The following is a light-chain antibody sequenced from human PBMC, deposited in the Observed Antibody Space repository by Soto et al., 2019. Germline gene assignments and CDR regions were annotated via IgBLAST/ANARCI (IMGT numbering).Light chain of an antibody. J-gene: IGKJ1*01. CDR3: QQYGISPST. CDR1: PSVTRNF. CDR2: GAF. V-gene: IGKV3-20*01. Sequence: EIVLTQSPGTLSLSPGESATLSCRASPSVTRNFLAWYQQKPGQPPRLLIYGAFNRVTGIPDRFSGSGSGTDFTLTISRLEREDFAVFYCQQYGISPSTFGQGTKVEI.